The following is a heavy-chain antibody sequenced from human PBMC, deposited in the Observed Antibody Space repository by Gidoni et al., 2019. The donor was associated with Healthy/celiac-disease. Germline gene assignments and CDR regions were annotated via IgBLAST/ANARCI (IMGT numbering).Heavy chain of an antibody. V-gene: IGHV4-39*01. CDR2: IYYSGST. J-gene: IGHJ3*02. CDR3: ARLWGDAFDI. D-gene: IGHD7-27*01. CDR1: GGSISSSSYY. Sequence: QLQLQESGPGLVKPSETRALTCTVSGGSISSSSYYWGWLRQPPGKGLEWIGSIYYSGSTYYNPSLKSRVTISVDTSKNQFSLKLSSVTAADTAVYYCARLWGDAFDIWGQGTMVTVSS.